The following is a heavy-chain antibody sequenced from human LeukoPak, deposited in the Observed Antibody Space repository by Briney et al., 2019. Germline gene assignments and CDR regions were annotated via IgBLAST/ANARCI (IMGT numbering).Heavy chain of an antibody. J-gene: IGHJ6*02. V-gene: IGHV3-21*01. D-gene: IGHD2-21*02. Sequence: GGALRLSCAASGFTFSSYSRNWVRQAPGKGLEWVSSISSSSSYIYYAESVNGQFTISRDNAKNSLYLQMNRLRAEDTAVYSCARDRGDQFVAPMDVWGQGTTVTVSS. CDR3: ARDRGDQFVAPMDV. CDR2: ISSSSSYI. CDR1: GFTFSSYS.